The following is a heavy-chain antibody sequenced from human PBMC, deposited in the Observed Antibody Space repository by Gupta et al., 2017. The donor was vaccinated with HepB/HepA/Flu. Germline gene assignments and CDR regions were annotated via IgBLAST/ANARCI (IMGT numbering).Heavy chain of an antibody. Sequence: EVQLVESGGGLVQPGGSLRLYCPASGSPFSSTWMRWVRQPLGKGLEWVASIKQDGSAKYYVESVKGRFTISRDNAKKSLDLQMNSLRAEDTAVYYCVRHPEWAFDFCGQGTMVTVSS. J-gene: IGHJ3*01. D-gene: IGHD2-8*01. V-gene: IGHV3-7*01. CDR2: IKQDGSAK. CDR1: GSPFSSTW. CDR3: VRHPEWAFDF.